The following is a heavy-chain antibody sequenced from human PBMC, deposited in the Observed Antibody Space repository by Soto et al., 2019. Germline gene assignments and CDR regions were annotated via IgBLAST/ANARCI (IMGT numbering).Heavy chain of an antibody. J-gene: IGHJ6*02. Sequence: GASVKVSCKASGGTFSSYAISWVRQAPGQGLEWMGGIIPIFGTANYAQKFQGRVTITADESTSTAYMELSSLRSEDTAVYYCARVSRFLEWLDYYYYYGMDVWGQGTTVTVSS. V-gene: IGHV1-69*13. CDR3: ARVSRFLEWLDYYYYYGMDV. CDR1: GGTFSSYA. CDR2: IIPIFGTA. D-gene: IGHD3-3*01.